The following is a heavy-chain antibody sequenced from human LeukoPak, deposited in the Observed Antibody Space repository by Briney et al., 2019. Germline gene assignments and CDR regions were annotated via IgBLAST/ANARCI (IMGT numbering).Heavy chain of an antibody. CDR1: GGSSNNGNGSYY. CDR3: ASHYSKSGIDAFDI. CDR2: IHPNGIT. V-gene: IGHV4-61*02. Sequence: SETLSLTCTASGGSSNNGNGSYYWSWIRQPARKGLEWIGRIHPNGITMYSPSLKSRVTISLDTSKKQFSLKLSSVTAADTAVYYCASHYSKSGIDAFDIWGRGTVVTVSS. J-gene: IGHJ3*02. D-gene: IGHD6-13*01.